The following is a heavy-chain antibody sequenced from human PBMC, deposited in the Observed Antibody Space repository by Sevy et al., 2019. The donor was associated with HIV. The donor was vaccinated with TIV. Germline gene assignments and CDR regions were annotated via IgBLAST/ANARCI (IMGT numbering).Heavy chain of an antibody. CDR1: GFTFSNYA. Sequence: GGSLRLSCVASGFTFSNYAMSWVRQAPGKGLEWVSGFSANGGSTKYADSVKGRFTISRDNSKNTLYLQMNSLRAEDTAVDYCAKDRLWGTEYSFDIWGQGTMVTVSS. V-gene: IGHV3-23*01. D-gene: IGHD3-16*01. CDR2: FSANGGST. J-gene: IGHJ3*02. CDR3: AKDRLWGTEYSFDI.